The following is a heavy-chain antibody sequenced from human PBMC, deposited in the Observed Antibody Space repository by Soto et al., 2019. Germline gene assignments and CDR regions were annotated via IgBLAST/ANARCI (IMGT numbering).Heavy chain of an antibody. J-gene: IGHJ3*02. CDR1: GYTFTSDG. Sequence: ASVKVSCKASGYTFTSDGISWVRQAPGQGLEWMGWISAYNGNTNYAQKLQGRVTMTTDTSTSTAYMELRSLRSDDTAVYYCARDTGAYYDSSGYYYVKQQSDAFDIWGQGTMVTVSS. CDR2: ISAYNGNT. D-gene: IGHD3-22*01. CDR3: ARDTGAYYDSSGYYYVKQQSDAFDI. V-gene: IGHV1-18*01.